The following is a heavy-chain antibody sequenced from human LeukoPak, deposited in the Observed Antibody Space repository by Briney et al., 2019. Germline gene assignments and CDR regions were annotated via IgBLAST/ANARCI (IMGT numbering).Heavy chain of an antibody. D-gene: IGHD1-26*01. V-gene: IGHV6-1*01. CDR3: ARVGSYLDAFDM. CDR2: TYYRSKWYN. Sequence: SQTLSLTCAISGDIVSSNSVWSWIRPSPSRVLEWLRRTYYRSKWYNDYAVSVKSRITVNLDTSKNQFSLQLNSVTPEDTAVYYCARVGSYLDAFDMWGQGTMVTVSS. CDR1: GDIVSSNSV. J-gene: IGHJ3*02.